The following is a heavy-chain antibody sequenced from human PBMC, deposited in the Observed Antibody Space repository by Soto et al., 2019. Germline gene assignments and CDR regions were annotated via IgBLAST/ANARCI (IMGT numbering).Heavy chain of an antibody. V-gene: IGHV3-13*01. CDR1: GFTFSSSD. J-gene: IGHJ5*02. CDR3: AKDNCSGGRCYFRFDP. CDR2: IGPAGDT. Sequence: GGSLRLSCAASGFTFSSSDMHWVRQGTGTALEWVSAIGPAGDTYYAGSVKGRFTMSRENAKKSVYLQMNSLRAGDSGLYYCAKDNCSGGRCYFRFDPWGQGTLVTVSS. D-gene: IGHD2-15*01.